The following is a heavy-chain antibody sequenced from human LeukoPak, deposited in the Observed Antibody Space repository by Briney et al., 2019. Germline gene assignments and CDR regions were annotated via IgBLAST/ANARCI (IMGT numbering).Heavy chain of an antibody. V-gene: IGHV4-59*08. CDR3: ARHCSSTSCYHSYDY. CDR1: GGSIGSYY. CDR2: IYYSGST. J-gene: IGHJ4*02. Sequence: PSETLSLTCTVSGGSIGSYYWSWIRQPPGKGLEWIGYIYYSGSTNHNPSLKSRVTISVDTSKNQFSLKLSSVTAADTAVYYCARHCSSTSCYHSYDYWGQGTLVTVSS. D-gene: IGHD2-2*01.